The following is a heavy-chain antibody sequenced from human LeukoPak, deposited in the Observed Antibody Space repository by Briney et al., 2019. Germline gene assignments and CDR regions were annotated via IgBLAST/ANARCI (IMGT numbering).Heavy chain of an antibody. CDR3: AREANYDFWSGYMYYFDY. CDR1: GFTLSSYW. D-gene: IGHD3-3*01. J-gene: IGHJ4*02. Sequence: GGSLRLSCAASGFTLSSYWMTWVRQAPGRGLEWVANIKEDGSEKYYVDSVEGRFTVSRDNTKNSLYLQMNSLRAEDTAVYYCAREANYDFWSGYMYYFDYWGQGTLVTVSS. V-gene: IGHV3-7*03. CDR2: IKEDGSEK.